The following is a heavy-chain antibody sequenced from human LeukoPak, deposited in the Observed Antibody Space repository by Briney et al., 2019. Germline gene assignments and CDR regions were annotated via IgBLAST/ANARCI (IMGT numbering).Heavy chain of an antibody. CDR2: IYHSGST. CDR1: GGSISSYY. CDR3: ARNMVRGVLDI. J-gene: IGHJ3*02. V-gene: IGHV4-59*12. D-gene: IGHD3-10*01. Sequence: SETLSLTCTVSGGSISSYYWSWIRQPPGKGLEWIGYIYHSGSTYYNPSLKSRVTISVDRSKNQFSLKLSSVTAADTAVYYCARNMVRGVLDIWGQGTMVTVSS.